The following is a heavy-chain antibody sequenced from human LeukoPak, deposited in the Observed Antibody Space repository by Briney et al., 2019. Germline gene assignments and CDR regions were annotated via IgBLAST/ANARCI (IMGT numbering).Heavy chain of an antibody. CDR1: GFTFSSYA. J-gene: IGHJ4*02. Sequence: GGSLRLSCAASGFTFSSYAMSWVRQGPGKGLEWVSVISAGGGTTYYADSVKGRFTISRDNSKNTLYLQMSSLRAEDTAVYYCAKDSFYDSSGYESYWGQGTLVTVSS. D-gene: IGHD3-22*01. CDR2: ISAGGGTT. V-gene: IGHV3-23*01. CDR3: AKDSFYDSSGYESY.